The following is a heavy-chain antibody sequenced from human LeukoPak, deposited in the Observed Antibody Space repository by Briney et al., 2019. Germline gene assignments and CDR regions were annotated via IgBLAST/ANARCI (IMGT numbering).Heavy chain of an antibody. V-gene: IGHV1-24*01. J-gene: IGHJ3*02. CDR2: FDPEDGET. Sequence: ASVKGSCKVSGYTLTELSMHWVRQAPGKGLEWMGGFDPEDGETIYAQKFQGRVTMTEDTSTDTAYMELSSLRSEDTAVYYCATLGPFICSGGSCYSNDAFDIWGQGTMVTVSS. CDR1: GYTLTELS. D-gene: IGHD2-15*01. CDR3: ATLGPFICSGGSCYSNDAFDI.